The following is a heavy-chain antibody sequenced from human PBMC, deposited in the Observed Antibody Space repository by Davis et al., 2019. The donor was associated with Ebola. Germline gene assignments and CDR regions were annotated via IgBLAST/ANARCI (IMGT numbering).Heavy chain of an antibody. Sequence: ASVKVSCKASGYMFTSYYIHWVRQAPGQGLEWMGIINPSGGGTTYAQKFQGRITMTRDTSTNTVYMELSSLRSEDTAVYYCARPWGTSWSGHYYFDYWGQGTLVTVSS. V-gene: IGHV1-46*01. J-gene: IGHJ4*02. CDR2: INPSGGGT. D-gene: IGHD2-2*01. CDR1: GYMFTSYY. CDR3: ARPWGTSWSGHYYFDY.